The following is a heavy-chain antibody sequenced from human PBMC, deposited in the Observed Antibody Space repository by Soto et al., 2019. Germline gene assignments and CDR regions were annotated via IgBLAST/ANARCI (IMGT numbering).Heavy chain of an antibody. CDR3: AKARTSTYDDYAHDAFDI. J-gene: IGHJ3*02. V-gene: IGHV3-23*01. CDR1: GFTFSSYA. Sequence: EVQLLESGGGLVQPGGSLRLSCAASGFTFSSYAMSWVRQAPGKGLEWVSAISGSGGSTYYAYSVKGRFTISRDNTKHTPYLQKNCLRAEYTAVYYRAKARTSTYDDYAHDAFDIWGQGTMVTVSS. CDR2: ISGSGGST. D-gene: IGHD4-17*01.